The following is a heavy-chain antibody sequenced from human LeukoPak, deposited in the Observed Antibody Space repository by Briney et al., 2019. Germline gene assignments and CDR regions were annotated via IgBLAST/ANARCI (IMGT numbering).Heavy chain of an antibody. J-gene: IGHJ4*02. CDR3: AKPNGGLQWLATAGFDY. CDR1: GFTFSSYA. V-gene: IGHV3-23*01. D-gene: IGHD6-19*01. Sequence: GGSLRLSCAASGFTFSSYAMSWVRQAPGKGLEWVSAISGSGGSTYYADSVKGRFTISRDNSKNTLYLQMNSLRAEDTAAYYCAKPNGGLQWLATAGFDYWGQGTLVTVSS. CDR2: ISGSGGST.